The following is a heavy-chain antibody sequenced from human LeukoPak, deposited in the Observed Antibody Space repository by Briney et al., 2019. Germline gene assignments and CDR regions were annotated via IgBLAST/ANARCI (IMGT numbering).Heavy chain of an antibody. CDR1: GFTFSSYA. J-gene: IGHJ4*02. V-gene: IGHV3-33*01. CDR3: ARAYGASSGYSVDY. Sequence: GGSLRLSCAASGFTFSSYAMHWVRQAPGKGLEWVTVIWYDGSNKHYADSVKGRFTISRDNSKNTLYLQMDSLRAEDTAIYYCARAYGASSGYSVDYWGQGTLVTVSS. D-gene: IGHD3-22*01. CDR2: IWYDGSNK.